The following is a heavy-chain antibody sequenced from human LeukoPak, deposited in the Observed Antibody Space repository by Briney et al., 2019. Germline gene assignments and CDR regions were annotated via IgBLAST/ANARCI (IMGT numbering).Heavy chain of an antibody. CDR2: ISSSSSNI. CDR1: GFTFSSYC. CDR3: ARIGIYCTDGVCFANYFDY. V-gene: IGHV3-48*04. D-gene: IGHD2-8*01. J-gene: IGHJ4*02. Sequence: GGSLRLSCAASGFTFSSYCMNWVRQAPGKGLEGVSYISSSSSNIYYADSVKGRFTISRDNAKNSLYLQMNSLRAEDTAVYYCARIGIYCTDGVCFANYFDYWGQGTLVTVSS.